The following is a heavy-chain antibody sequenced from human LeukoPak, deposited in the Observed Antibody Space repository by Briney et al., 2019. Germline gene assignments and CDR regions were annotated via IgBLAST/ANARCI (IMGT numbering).Heavy chain of an antibody. Sequence: PSGTLSLTCTVSGGSISSYYWSWIRQPPGKGLEWIGYIYYSGSTNYNPSLKSRVTISVDTSKNQFSLKLSSVTAADTAVYYCARVMVATITFDYWGQGTLVTVSS. CDR1: GGSISSYY. CDR2: IYYSGST. V-gene: IGHV4-59*08. CDR3: ARVMVATITFDY. D-gene: IGHD5-12*01. J-gene: IGHJ4*02.